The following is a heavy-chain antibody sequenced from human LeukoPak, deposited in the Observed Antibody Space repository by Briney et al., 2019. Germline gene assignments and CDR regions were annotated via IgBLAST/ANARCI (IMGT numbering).Heavy chain of an antibody. CDR3: AKEDLYGSVKWFNP. D-gene: IGHD3-10*01. V-gene: IGHV3-23*01. CDR1: GFTFSSYS. CDR2: SGSGGST. Sequence: GGSLRLSCAASGFTFSSYSMNWVRQAPGKGLEWVSASGSGGSTYYADSVKGRFTISRDNSKNTLYLQMSSLRAEDTAVYYCAKEDLYGSVKWFNPWGQGTLVTVSS. J-gene: IGHJ5*02.